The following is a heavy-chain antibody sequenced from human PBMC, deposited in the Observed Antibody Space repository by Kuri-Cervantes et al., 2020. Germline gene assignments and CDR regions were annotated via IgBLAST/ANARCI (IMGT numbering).Heavy chain of an antibody. Sequence: ASVKVSCKASGYTFTSYGISWVRQAPGQGLEWMGWISAYNGNTNYAQKFQGRVTMTRDTSISTAYMELSRLRSDDTVVYYCATTVHYYYDTSGPDAFDIWGQGTMVTVSS. J-gene: IGHJ3*02. CDR1: GYTFTSYG. CDR3: ATTVHYYYDTSGPDAFDI. CDR2: ISAYNGNT. V-gene: IGHV1-18*01. D-gene: IGHD3-22*01.